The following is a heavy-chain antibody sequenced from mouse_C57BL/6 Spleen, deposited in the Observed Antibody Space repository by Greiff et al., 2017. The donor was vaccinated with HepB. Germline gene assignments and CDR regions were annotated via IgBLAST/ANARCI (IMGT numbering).Heavy chain of an antibody. CDR2: IHPNSGST. CDR1: GYTFTSYW. CDR3: ARLSLFITTVVGAY. Sequence: QVQLQQPGAELVKPGASVKLSCKASGYTFTSYWMHWVKQRPGQGLEWIGMIHPNSGSTNYNEKFKSKATLTVDKSSSTAYMQLSSLTSEDSAVYYCARLSLFITTVVGAYWGQGTLVTVSA. J-gene: IGHJ3*01. D-gene: IGHD1-1*01. V-gene: IGHV1-64*01.